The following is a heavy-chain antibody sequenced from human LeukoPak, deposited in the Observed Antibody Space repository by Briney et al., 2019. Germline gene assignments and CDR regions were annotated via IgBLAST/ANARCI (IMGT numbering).Heavy chain of an antibody. CDR3: AKDYVSGDGYWDFDY. D-gene: IGHD5-24*01. J-gene: IGHJ4*02. Sequence: PGGSLRLSCAASGFAFGSYGMSWVRQAPGKGLEWVAAISASGSNPHYSDSVKGRFLISRDNTENTVYLQMRSLRAEDTAVYYCAKDYVSGDGYWDFDYWGQGTLVTVSS. CDR2: ISASGSNP. CDR1: GFAFGSYG. V-gene: IGHV3-23*01.